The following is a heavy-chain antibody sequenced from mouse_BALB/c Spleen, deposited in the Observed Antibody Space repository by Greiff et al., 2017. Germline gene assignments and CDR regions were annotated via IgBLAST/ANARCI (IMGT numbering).Heavy chain of an antibody. CDR2: ISYDGSN. Sequence: EVQLQESGPGLVKPSQSLSLTCSVTGYSITSGYYWNWIRQFPGNKLEWMGYISYDGSNNYNPSLKNRISITRDTSKNQFFLKLNSVTTEDTATYYCARDRNYYGSSLPFDYWGQGTTLTVSS. J-gene: IGHJ2*01. CDR3: ARDRNYYGSSLPFDY. D-gene: IGHD1-1*01. CDR1: GYSITSGYY. V-gene: IGHV3-6*02.